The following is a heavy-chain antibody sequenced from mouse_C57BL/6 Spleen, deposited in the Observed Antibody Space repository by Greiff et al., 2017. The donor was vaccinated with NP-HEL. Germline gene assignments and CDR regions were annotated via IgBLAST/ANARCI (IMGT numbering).Heavy chain of an antibody. D-gene: IGHD1-1*02. Sequence: EVQLQESGPGLVKPSQSLSLTCSVTGYSITSGYYWNWIRQFPGNKLEWMGYISYDGSNNYNPSLKNRISITRDTSKNQFFLKLNSVTTEDTATYYCATDLYGPFAYWGQGTLVTVSA. CDR3: ATDLYGPFAY. V-gene: IGHV3-6*01. CDR2: ISYDGSN. CDR1: GYSITSGYY. J-gene: IGHJ3*01.